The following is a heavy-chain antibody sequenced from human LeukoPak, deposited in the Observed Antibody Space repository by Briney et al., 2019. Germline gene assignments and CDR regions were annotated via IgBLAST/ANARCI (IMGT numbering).Heavy chain of an antibody. CDR2: ISAYNGNT. V-gene: IGHV1-18*01. D-gene: IGHD2-15*01. CDR3: ARDRARYCSGGSCTFDP. J-gene: IGHJ5*02. Sequence: ASVKVSCKASGYTFTSYGISWVRQAPGQGREGMGGISAYNGNTNYAQKLQGRVTMTTDTSTSTAYMELRSLRSDDTAVYYCARDRARYCSGGSCTFDPWGQGTLVTVSS. CDR1: GYTFTSYG.